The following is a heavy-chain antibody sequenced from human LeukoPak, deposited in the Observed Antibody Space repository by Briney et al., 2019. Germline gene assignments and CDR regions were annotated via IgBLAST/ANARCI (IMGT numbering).Heavy chain of an antibody. CDR1: GGSITSYY. D-gene: IGHD1-26*01. CDR2: IYYSGST. CDR3: ARSGSTAHDY. Sequence: SETLSLTCTVSGGSITSYYWSWIRQPPGKGLEWIGYIYYSGSTNYSPSRKSRVTISVDTSKNQFSLQLTSVTAADTAVYYCARSGSTAHDYWGQGTLVTVSS. J-gene: IGHJ4*02. V-gene: IGHV4-59*01.